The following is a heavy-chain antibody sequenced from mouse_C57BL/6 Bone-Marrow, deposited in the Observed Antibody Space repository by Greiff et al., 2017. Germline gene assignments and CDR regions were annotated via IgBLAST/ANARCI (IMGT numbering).Heavy chain of an antibody. CDR1: GFTFSDYG. V-gene: IGHV5-17*01. CDR3: ARPDFGYAMDY. J-gene: IGHJ4*01. Sequence: EVKLMESGGGLVKPGGSLKLSCAASGFTFSDYGMHWVRQAPEKWLEWVAYISSGSSTIYYADTVKGRFTISRDNAKNTLFLQMTSLRSEDTAMYYCARPDFGYAMDYWGQGTSVTVSS. CDR2: ISSGSSTI.